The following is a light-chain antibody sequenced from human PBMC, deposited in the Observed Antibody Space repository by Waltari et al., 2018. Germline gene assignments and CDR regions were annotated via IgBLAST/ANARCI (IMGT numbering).Light chain of an antibody. V-gene: IGLV1-40*01. CDR3: QSYDTSLSVV. CDR1: GSNIGAGQD. CDR2: GST. J-gene: IGLJ3*02. Sequence: QSVLTQPPSVSGAPGQRVTIPCTGSGSNIGAGQDVPGYQPLPRAAPKLLIYGSTSRPLGVPARFFGSTSGTSASLAITGLQAEDEADYYCQSYDTSLSVVFGGGTKLTVL.